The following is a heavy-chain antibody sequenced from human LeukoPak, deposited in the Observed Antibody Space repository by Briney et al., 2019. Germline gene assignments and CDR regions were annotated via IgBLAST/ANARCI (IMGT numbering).Heavy chain of an antibody. CDR3: ARRRADHNWFDP. CDR1: GGSFSVYY. Sequence: SETLSLTCAVYGGSFSVYYWSWIRQPPGKGLEWIGEINHSGSTNYNPTLNRRVTISVDTSKNQFSLKLSSVTAADAAVYYCARRRADHNWFDPWGQGTLVTVSS. J-gene: IGHJ5*02. V-gene: IGHV4-34*01. CDR2: INHSGST.